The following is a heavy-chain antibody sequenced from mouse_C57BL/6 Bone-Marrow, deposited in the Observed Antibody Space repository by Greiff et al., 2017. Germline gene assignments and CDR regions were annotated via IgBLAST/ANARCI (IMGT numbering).Heavy chain of an antibody. CDR3: AREGGNLENY. J-gene: IGHJ2*01. CDR1: GYTFTSYW. Sequence: VKLMQPGAELVKPGASVKLSCKASGYTFTSYWMHWVKQRPGQGLEWIGMIHPNSGSTNYNEKFKSKATLTVDKSSSTAYMQLSSLTSEDSAVYYCAREGGNLENYWGQGTTLTVSS. D-gene: IGHD2-1*01. V-gene: IGHV1-64*01. CDR2: IHPNSGST.